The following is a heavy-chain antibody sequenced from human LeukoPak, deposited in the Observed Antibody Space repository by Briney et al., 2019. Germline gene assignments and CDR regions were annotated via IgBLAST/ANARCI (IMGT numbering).Heavy chain of an antibody. CDR3: ARDLGSPAGVDY. D-gene: IGHD1-26*01. CDR1: GFTVSSNY. J-gene: IGHJ4*02. Sequence: GGSLRLSCAASGFTVSSNYMSWVRQAPGKGLEWVSVIYSGGSTYYADSVKGGFNISRDNSKNTLYLQMNSLRAEDTAVYYCARDLGSPAGVDYWGQGTLVTVSS. V-gene: IGHV3-66*01. CDR2: IYSGGST.